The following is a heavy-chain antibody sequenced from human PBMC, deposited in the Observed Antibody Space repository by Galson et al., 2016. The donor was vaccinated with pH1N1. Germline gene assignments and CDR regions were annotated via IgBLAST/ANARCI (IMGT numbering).Heavy chain of an antibody. Sequence: SLRLSCAASGFTFDDYAMYWVRQAPGKGLEWVSGISWNSGSIGYADSVKGRFTISRDNAKNSLYLQMNSLRAEDTALYYCAKVRGYSHGSFEYWGQGTLVTVSS. V-gene: IGHV3-9*01. J-gene: IGHJ4*02. CDR1: GFTFDDYA. CDR3: AKVRGYSHGSFEY. D-gene: IGHD5-18*01. CDR2: ISWNSGSI.